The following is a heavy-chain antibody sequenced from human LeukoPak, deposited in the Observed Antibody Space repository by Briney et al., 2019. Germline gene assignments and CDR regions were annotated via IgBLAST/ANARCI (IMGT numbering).Heavy chain of an antibody. CDR2: MNPNSGNT. D-gene: IGHD3-22*01. J-gene: IGHJ3*02. V-gene: IGHV1-8*01. CDR1: GYTFTSYD. CDR3: ARGRGIVADDAFDI. Sequence: GASVKVSSKASGYTFTSYDINWVRQATGQGLEWMGWMNPNSGNTGYAQKFQGRVTMTRNTSISTAYMELSSLRSEDTAVYYCARGRGIVADDAFDIWGQGTMVTVSS.